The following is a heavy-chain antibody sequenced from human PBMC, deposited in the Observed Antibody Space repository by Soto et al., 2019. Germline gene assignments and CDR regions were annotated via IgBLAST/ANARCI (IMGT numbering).Heavy chain of an antibody. CDR3: ARDRRDSVADRRSFDV. J-gene: IGHJ3*01. D-gene: IGHD1-26*01. CDR1: GYSFTTYG. CDR2: ISVYNGDT. V-gene: IGHV1-18*01. Sequence: QVQLVQSGAEVMKPGASVRVSCKASGYSFTTYGISWVRQAPGQGLEYMGWISVYNGDTNYAQKLQGRVTMTTDTXTXXAYMELRSLRSDDTAIYYCARDRRDSVADRRSFDVWGQGTMVTVSS.